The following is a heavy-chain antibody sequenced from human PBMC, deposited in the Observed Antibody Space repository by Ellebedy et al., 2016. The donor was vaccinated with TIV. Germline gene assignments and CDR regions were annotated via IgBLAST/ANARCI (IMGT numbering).Heavy chain of an antibody. CDR1: GYTLTELS. Sequence: AASVKVSCKVSGYTLTELSMHWVRQAPGKGLEWMGGSDPEDGETIYAQKFQGRVTMTEDTSTDTAYMELSSLRSEDTAVYYCATPRKDHFTGYYFDYWGQGTLVTVSS. CDR2: SDPEDGET. CDR3: ATPRKDHFTGYYFDY. V-gene: IGHV1-24*01. J-gene: IGHJ4*02. D-gene: IGHD3-3*02.